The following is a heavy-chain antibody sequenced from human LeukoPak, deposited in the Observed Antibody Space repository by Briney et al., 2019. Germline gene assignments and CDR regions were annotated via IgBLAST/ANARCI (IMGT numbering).Heavy chain of an antibody. J-gene: IGHJ3*02. CDR2: ISWNSGRI. V-gene: IGHV3-9*01. Sequence: GRSLRLSCAASAFTFDDYAMHWVRQAPGKGLEWVSGISWNSGRIGYADSVKGRFTISRDNAKNSLYLQMNSLRAEDTALYYCAKGLGAARGTNAFDIWGQGTMVTVSS. CDR1: AFTFDDYA. CDR3: AKGLGAARGTNAFDI. D-gene: IGHD6-6*01.